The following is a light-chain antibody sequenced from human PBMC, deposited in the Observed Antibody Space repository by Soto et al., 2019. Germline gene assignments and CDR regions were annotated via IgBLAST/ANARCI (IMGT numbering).Light chain of an antibody. Sequence: QSVLTQPASVSGSPVQSITLSCTGPSIDIRINDYVSWYQHHPARGPKLLIYEDSNRPSGFSNRFSGSRSHNTASLTTSVLMSDDDADSYSISYIKTPIPGFGGGTKLTL. CDR3: ISYIKTPIPG. V-gene: IGLV2-14*01. J-gene: IGLJ3*02. CDR2: EDS. CDR1: SIDIRINDY.